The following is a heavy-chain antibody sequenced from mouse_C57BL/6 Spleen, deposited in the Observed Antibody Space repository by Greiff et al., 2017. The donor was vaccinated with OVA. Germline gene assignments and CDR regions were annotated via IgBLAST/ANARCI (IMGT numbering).Heavy chain of an antibody. CDR1: GYAFSSYW. CDR2: IYPVDGDT. CDR3: ARGLTGTYYAMDY. Sequence: VQLQQSGAELVKPGASVKISCKASGYAFSSYWMNWVKQRPGKGLEWIGQIYPVDGDTNYHGKFKGKATLTADKSSSTAYMQLSSLTSEDSAVYFCARGLTGTYYAMDYWGQGTSVTVSS. V-gene: IGHV1-80*01. D-gene: IGHD4-1*01. J-gene: IGHJ4*01.